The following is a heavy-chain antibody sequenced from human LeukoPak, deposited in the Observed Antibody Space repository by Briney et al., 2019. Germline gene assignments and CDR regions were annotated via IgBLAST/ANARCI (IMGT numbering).Heavy chain of an antibody. J-gene: IGHJ4*02. V-gene: IGHV4-59*01. CDR1: GGSFSGYY. CDR2: IYYSGST. CDR3: ARGRWNIDY. Sequence: SETLSLTRAVYGGSFSGYYWSWIRQPPGKGLEWIGYIYYSGSTNYNPSLKSRVTISVDTSKNQFSLKLSAVTAADTAVYYCARGRWNIDYWGQGTLVTVSS. D-gene: IGHD5-24*01.